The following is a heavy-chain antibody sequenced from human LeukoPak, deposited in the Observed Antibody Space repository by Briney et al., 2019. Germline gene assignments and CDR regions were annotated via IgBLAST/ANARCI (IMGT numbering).Heavy chain of an antibody. CDR3: TGYGLDY. J-gene: IGHJ4*02. CDR2: IYSGGSA. Sequence: GGSLGLSCAASGFTVNSNYMSWVRQAPGKGLEWVSVIYSGGSAYYADSVKGRFTISRDNSKNTLYLQMNSLGADDTAIYYCTGYGLDYWGQGTLVTVSS. V-gene: IGHV3-53*01. D-gene: IGHD5-18*01. CDR1: GFTVNSNY.